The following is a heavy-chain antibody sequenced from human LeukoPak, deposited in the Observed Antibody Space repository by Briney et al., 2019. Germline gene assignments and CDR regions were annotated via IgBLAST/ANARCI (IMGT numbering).Heavy chain of an antibody. Sequence: PGGSLRLSCAVSGFTFSSYAMHWVRQAPGQGLEYLSSITNNGGSTYYAKSVKGRFTISRDNSKNTLYLQMDSLTAEDMAMYYCARGDGWLLPNYFDYWGQGTLVTVSS. J-gene: IGHJ4*02. CDR3: ARGDGWLLPNYFDY. CDR2: ITNNGGST. V-gene: IGHV3-64*01. D-gene: IGHD3-22*01. CDR1: GFTFSSYA.